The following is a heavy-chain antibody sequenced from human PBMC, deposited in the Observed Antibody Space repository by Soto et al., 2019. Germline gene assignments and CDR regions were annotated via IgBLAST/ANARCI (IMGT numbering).Heavy chain of an antibody. D-gene: IGHD2-15*01. V-gene: IGHV4-30-4*01. Sequence: SETLSLTCTVSGESISSGDHYWSWVRQSPGEGLEWIGFIYYSGNTYYNPSLKSRVSMSVDTSNNQFSLKLNSVTAADTAVYYCARXAGYCNSVSCYPYNMDVWGQGTTVTVLL. CDR2: IYYSGNT. CDR1: GESISSGDHY. J-gene: IGHJ6*02. CDR3: ARXAGYCNSVSCYPYNMDV.